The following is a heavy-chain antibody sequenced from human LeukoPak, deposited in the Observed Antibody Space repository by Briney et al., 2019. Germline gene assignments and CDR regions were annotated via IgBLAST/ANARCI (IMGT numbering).Heavy chain of an antibody. Sequence: ASVKVSCEASGGTFSSYTISWVRQAPGQGLEWMGRINPNSGGTNYAQKFQGRVTMTRDTSISTAYMELSRLRSDDTAVYYCARAVLHRHFDYWGQGTLVTVSS. CDR1: GGTFSSYT. CDR2: INPNSGGT. CDR3: ARAVLHRHFDY. D-gene: IGHD3-10*01. J-gene: IGHJ4*02. V-gene: IGHV1-2*06.